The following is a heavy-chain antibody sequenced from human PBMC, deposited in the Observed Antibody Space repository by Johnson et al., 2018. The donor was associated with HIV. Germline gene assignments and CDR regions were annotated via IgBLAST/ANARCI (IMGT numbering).Heavy chain of an antibody. Sequence: QVQLVESGGGLVQPGRSLRLSCAASGFTFSDYYMSWIRQAPGKGLEWVSYITSSGSTIYYADSVKGRFTISRDNAKNSLYLQMNSLRAEDTALYYCARVIGYDSSGKAFDIWGRGTMVTVSS. V-gene: IGHV3-11*01. J-gene: IGHJ3*02. CDR2: ITSSGSTI. CDR1: GFTFSDYY. D-gene: IGHD3-22*01. CDR3: ARVIGYDSSGKAFDI.